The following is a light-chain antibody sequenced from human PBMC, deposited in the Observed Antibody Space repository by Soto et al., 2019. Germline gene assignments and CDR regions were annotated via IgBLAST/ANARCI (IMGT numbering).Light chain of an antibody. CDR3: QQYDNLPRT. J-gene: IGKJ2*01. V-gene: IGKV1-33*01. CDR1: QDISNY. CDR2: DAS. Sequence: DIHRTQSRSSLSASVGDRVTITCQASQDISNYLNWYQQKPGKAPKLLIYDASNLETGVPSRFSGSGSGTDFTFTISSLQPEDIATYYCQQYDNLPRTFGQGTKVDIK.